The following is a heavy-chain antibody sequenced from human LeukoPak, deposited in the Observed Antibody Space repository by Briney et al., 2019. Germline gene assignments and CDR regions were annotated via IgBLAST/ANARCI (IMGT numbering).Heavy chain of an antibody. D-gene: IGHD5-18*01. CDR1: GYTFTGYY. J-gene: IGHJ4*02. V-gene: IGHV1-2*02. CDR3: AGRPDTAIVPIFDY. Sequence: GASVKVSCEASGYTFTGYYLHWVRQAPGQGLEWMGWINPNSGGTNYAQKFQGRVTMTGDTSISTAYMELSRLSSDDTAIYYCAGRPDTAIVPIFDYWGQGTLVTVSS. CDR2: INPNSGGT.